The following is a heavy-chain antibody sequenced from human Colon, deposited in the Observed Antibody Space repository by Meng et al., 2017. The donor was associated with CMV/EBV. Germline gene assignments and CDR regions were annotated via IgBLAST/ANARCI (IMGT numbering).Heavy chain of an antibody. D-gene: IGHD2-2*01. CDR2: ISSSSTYI. CDR3: ARTLGDCSSNSCPDAFDI. Sequence: GESLKISCAASRFTFRSYSMNWVRQAPGKGPEWVSTISSSSTYIFYADSVKGRFTISRDNAKNSLYLQMNSLRAEDTAVYYCARTLGDCSSNSCPDAFDIWGQGTMVTVSS. CDR1: RFTFRSYS. J-gene: IGHJ3*02. V-gene: IGHV3-21*01.